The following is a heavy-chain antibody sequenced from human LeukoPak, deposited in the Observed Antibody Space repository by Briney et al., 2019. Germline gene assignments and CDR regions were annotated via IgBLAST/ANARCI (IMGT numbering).Heavy chain of an antibody. CDR1: GYTFTGYF. CDR3: ARANYDILTGYYNVHLDY. CDR2: INPNSGGT. D-gene: IGHD3-9*01. Sequence: GASVKVSCKPSGYTFTGYFIQWVRQAPGQGLEWMGWINPNSGGTNYAQKFQGRVTMTRDTSISTAYMELSRLRSDDTAVYYCARANYDILTGYYNVHLDYWGQGTLVTVSS. V-gene: IGHV1-2*02. J-gene: IGHJ4*02.